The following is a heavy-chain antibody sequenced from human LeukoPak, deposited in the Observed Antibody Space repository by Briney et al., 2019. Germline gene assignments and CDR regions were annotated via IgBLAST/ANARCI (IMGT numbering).Heavy chain of an antibody. V-gene: IGHV1-3*01. CDR1: GYTFTSYA. D-gene: IGHD3-22*01. Sequence: ASVKVSCKASGYTFTSYAMHWVRQAPGQRLEWMGWINAGNGNTKYSQKFQGRVTITRDTSASTAYMELRSLRSEDTAVYYCARGSSSGYSHFDYWGQGTLVTVSS. CDR2: INAGNGNT. J-gene: IGHJ4*02. CDR3: ARGSSSGYSHFDY.